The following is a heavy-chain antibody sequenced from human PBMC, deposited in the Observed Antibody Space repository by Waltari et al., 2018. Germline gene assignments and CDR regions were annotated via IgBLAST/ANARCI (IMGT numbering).Heavy chain of an antibody. CDR1: GHPLSDLS. D-gene: IGHD2-15*01. Sequence: VQLVQSGTEVENPGASLRVSCKVSGHPLSDLSIHWVRQAPGKGLEWMGGCDADDGARFDAQKFQGRRTRTEDTSTDTAYMELRSLTSEDTAVYYCAAGGGGSRLPRWGQGTLIIVSS. V-gene: IGHV1-24*01. J-gene: IGHJ4*02. CDR3: AAGGGGSRLPR. CDR2: CDADDGAR.